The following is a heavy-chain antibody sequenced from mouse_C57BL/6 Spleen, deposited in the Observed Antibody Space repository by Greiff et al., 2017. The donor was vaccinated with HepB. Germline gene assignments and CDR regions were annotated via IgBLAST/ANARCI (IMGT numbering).Heavy chain of an antibody. Sequence: QVQLQQPGAELVKPGASVKMSCKASSYTFTSYWITWVKQRPGQGLEWIGDIYPGSGSTNYNEKFKSKATLTVDTSSSTAYMQLSSLTSEDSAVYYCARSTTVVASDYWGQGTTLTVSS. D-gene: IGHD1-1*01. V-gene: IGHV1-55*01. CDR2: IYPGSGST. J-gene: IGHJ2*01. CDR3: ARSTTVVASDY. CDR1: SYTFTSYW.